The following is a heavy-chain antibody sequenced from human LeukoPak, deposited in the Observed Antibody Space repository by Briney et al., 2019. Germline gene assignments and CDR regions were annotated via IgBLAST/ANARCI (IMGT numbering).Heavy chain of an antibody. Sequence: GGSLRLSCAASGFTFSSYWMSWVRQAPGKGLEWVANIKQDGSEKYYVDSVKGRFTISRDNAKNSLYLQMNSLRAEDTAVYYCAKVSVEGATSFDYWGQGTLVTVSS. CDR3: AKVSVEGATSFDY. CDR1: GFTFSSYW. J-gene: IGHJ4*02. CDR2: IKQDGSEK. D-gene: IGHD1-26*01. V-gene: IGHV3-7*03.